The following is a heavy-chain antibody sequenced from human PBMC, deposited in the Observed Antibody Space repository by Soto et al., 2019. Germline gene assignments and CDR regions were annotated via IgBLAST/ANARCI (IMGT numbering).Heavy chain of an antibody. CDR2: IYYSGST. CDR3: ARQEGLHLVELSHLAGYNWFDP. D-gene: IGHD3-16*02. CDR1: GGSISSSRYY. Sequence: QLQLQESGPGLVKPSETLSLTCTVSGGSISSSRYYWGWIRQPPGKGLEWIGSIYYSGSTYYNPSLKSRVTISVDTSKNQFSLKLSSVTAADTAVYYCARQEGLHLVELSHLAGYNWFDPWGQGTLVTVSS. V-gene: IGHV4-39*01. J-gene: IGHJ5*02.